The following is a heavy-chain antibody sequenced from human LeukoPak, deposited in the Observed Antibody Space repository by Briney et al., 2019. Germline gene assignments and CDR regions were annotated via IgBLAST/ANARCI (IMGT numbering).Heavy chain of an antibody. CDR2: INGDGSTT. D-gene: IGHD2-15*01. CDR3: CAVVAALPR. CDR1: GFTFSTNW. J-gene: IGHJ4*02. Sequence: GGSLRLSCAASGFTFSTNWMHWVRQAPGKGPVWVSRINGDGSTTTYADSVKGRFTISRDNAKNALYLQMNSLRAEDTAVYYCCAVVAALPRWGQGALSPSPQ. V-gene: IGHV3-74*01.